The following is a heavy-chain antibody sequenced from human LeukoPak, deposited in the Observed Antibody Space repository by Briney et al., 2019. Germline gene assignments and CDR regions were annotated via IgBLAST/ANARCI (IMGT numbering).Heavy chain of an antibody. CDR1: GYTFTTYH. V-gene: IGHV1-46*01. CDR2: INPSGGST. J-gene: IGHJ5*02. Sequence: ASVKVSCKASGYTFTTYHMHWVRQAPGQGLEWMGIINPSGGSTSYAQKFQGRVTMTRDTSTSTIYVELSSLRSEDTAVYYCARDGRYCGSTSCRLNWFDPWGQGTLVTVSS. D-gene: IGHD2-2*01. CDR3: ARDGRYCGSTSCRLNWFDP.